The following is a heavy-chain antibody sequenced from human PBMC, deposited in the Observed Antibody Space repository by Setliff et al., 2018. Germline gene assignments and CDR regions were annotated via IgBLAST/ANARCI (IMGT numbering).Heavy chain of an antibody. V-gene: IGHV1-69*13. Sequence: GASVKVSCKASGGTFKNFAISWVRQAPGQGLEWMGGIIPMFRSGSYAQRFQGRVTITADESTSTVYMELTSLRPEDTAVYYCARGKMDVVAAGGKYCAMDVWGQGTAGTVSS. D-gene: IGHD6-13*01. CDR3: ARGKMDVVAAGGKYCAMDV. CDR2: IIPMFRSG. CDR1: GGTFKNFA. J-gene: IGHJ6*02.